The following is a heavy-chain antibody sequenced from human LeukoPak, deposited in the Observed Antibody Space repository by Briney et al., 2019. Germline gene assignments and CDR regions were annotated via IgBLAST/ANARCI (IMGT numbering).Heavy chain of an antibody. J-gene: IGHJ5*02. V-gene: IGHV1-18*01. CDR2: ISAYNGNT. CDR1: GYTFTSYG. Sequence: ASVKVSCKASGYTFTSYGISWVRQAPGQGLEWMGWISAYNGNTNYAQKPQGRVTMTTDTSTSTAYMELRSLRSDDTAVYYCARDPFIVVVPAAIPGWFDPWGQGTLVTVSS. D-gene: IGHD2-2*02. CDR3: ARDPFIVVVPAAIPGWFDP.